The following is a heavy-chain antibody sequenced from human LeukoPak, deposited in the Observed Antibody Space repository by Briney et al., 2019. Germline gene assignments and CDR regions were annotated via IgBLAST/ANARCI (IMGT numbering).Heavy chain of an antibody. CDR2: INTDGSST. D-gene: IGHD2-8*01. V-gene: IGHV3-74*01. CDR3: ANGAFRLYYIDV. CDR1: GFTFSNYW. J-gene: IGHJ6*03. Sequence: GGSLRLSCAASGFTFSNYWMHWVRQAPGKGLVSVSRINTDGSSTNYADSVKGRFTISRDIAKNTVYLQMNSLRAEDTAAYYCANGAFRLYYIDVWGKGTTVTVSS.